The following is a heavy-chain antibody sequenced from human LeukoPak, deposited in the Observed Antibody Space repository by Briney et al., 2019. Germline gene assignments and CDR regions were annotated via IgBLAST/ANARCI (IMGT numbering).Heavy chain of an antibody. CDR3: ARDLSIAARPPGYFDY. V-gene: IGHV1-18*01. CDR1: GYTFTSYG. J-gene: IGHJ4*02. Sequence: ASVKVSCKASGYTFTSYGISWVRQAPGQGLEWMGWISAYNGNTNYAQKLQGRVTMTTDTSTGTAYMELRSLRSDDTAVYYCARDLSIAARPPGYFDYWGQGTLVTVSS. CDR2: ISAYNGNT. D-gene: IGHD6-6*01.